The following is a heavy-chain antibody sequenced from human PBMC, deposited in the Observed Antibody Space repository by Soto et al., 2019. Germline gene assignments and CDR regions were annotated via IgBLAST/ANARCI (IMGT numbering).Heavy chain of an antibody. Sequence: SVQVSCKSSGFTFFTSAVQCVRQARGQRLEWIGWIVVGSGNTNYAQKFEERVTITRDMSTNTAYMELTSLRSEDTAVYYCAADPYCGGDCYFDYWGQGIMVTVSS. CDR1: GFTFFTSA. J-gene: IGHJ4*02. CDR3: AADPYCGGDCYFDY. D-gene: IGHD2-21*02. V-gene: IGHV1-58*01. CDR2: IVVGSGNT.